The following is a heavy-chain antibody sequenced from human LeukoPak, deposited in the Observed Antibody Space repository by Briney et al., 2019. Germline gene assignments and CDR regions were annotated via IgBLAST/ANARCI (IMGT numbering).Heavy chain of an antibody. CDR1: GFTFSNYW. D-gene: IGHD2/OR15-2a*01. CDR2: IKEDGSEE. CDR3: ARAGRNSEYHYFDY. V-gene: IGHV3-7*04. J-gene: IGHJ4*02. Sequence: GGSLRLSRAASGFTFSNYWMSWVRQAPGIGLEWVAKIKEDGSEEDYVDSVKGRFTISRDNAKNSLSLQMSSLGAEDTAVYFCARAGRNSEYHYFDYWGQGTLVTVSS.